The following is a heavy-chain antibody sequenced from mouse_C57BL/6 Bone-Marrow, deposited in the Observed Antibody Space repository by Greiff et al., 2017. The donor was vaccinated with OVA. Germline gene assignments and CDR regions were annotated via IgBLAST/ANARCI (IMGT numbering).Heavy chain of an antibody. CDR1: GFNIKDDY. CDR2: IDPENGDT. J-gene: IGHJ2*01. Sequence: EVQGVESGAELVRPGASVKLSCTASGFNIKDDYMHWVKQGPEQGLEWIGWIDPENGDTEYASKFQGKATITADTSSNTAYLQLSSLTSEDTAVYYCTTILYYFDYWGQGTTLTVSS. V-gene: IGHV14-4*01. CDR3: TTILYYFDY.